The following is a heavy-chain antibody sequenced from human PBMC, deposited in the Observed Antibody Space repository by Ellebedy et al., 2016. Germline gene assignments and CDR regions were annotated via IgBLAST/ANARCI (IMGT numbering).Heavy chain of an antibody. CDR3: VRDLLFSGSRRVLD. CDR1: AGTISSYY. D-gene: IGHD3-10*01. Sequence: SETLSLXXTVSAGTISSYYWSSILQRPGKGLEWIGSIYYSGSTNYTPSLKSRVTISVDTSKNQFSLKLSSVTAADTAVYYCVRDLLFSGSRRVLDWGQGTLVAVFS. J-gene: IGHJ4*02. V-gene: IGHV4-59*01. CDR2: IYYSGST.